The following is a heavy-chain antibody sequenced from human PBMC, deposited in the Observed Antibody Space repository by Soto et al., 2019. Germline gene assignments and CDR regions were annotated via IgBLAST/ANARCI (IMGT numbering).Heavy chain of an antibody. CDR1: GFTFSSYW. J-gene: IGHJ4*02. CDR3: ARYSSGWYTVDY. Sequence: GSLRLSCAASGFTFSSYWMHWVRQAPGKGLVWVSRINSDGSSTSYADSVKGRFTISRDNAKNTLYLQMNSLRAEDTAVYYCARYSSGWYTVDYWGQGTLVTVSS. D-gene: IGHD6-19*01. CDR2: INSDGSST. V-gene: IGHV3-74*01.